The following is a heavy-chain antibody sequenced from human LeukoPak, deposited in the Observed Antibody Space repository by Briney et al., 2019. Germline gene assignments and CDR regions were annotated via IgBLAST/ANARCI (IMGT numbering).Heavy chain of an antibody. Sequence: PGRSLRLSCAASGFTFSVYGMHWVRQAPGKGLEWVGVIWADGSNGYYADSVKGRFTISRDNSKNTLYLQMNSLRAEDTAVYYCAKDLGYCSSTRCSVAFDIWGQGTMVTVSS. J-gene: IGHJ3*02. D-gene: IGHD2-2*01. V-gene: IGHV3-33*06. CDR2: IWADGSNG. CDR3: AKDLGYCSSTRCSVAFDI. CDR1: GFTFSVYG.